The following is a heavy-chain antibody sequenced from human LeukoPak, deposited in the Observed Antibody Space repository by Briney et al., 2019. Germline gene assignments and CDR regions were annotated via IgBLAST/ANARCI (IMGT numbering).Heavy chain of an antibody. CDR1: GFTFGSYA. J-gene: IGHJ4*02. Sequence: GGSLRLSCEASGFTFGSYAMYWVRQGPGKGLEWVAGIFGSGGSPHYADSVKGWFTISRDNSQNMVYLHINSLRAEDTAVYYCGKTTVGYSSGQKPAWPVDYWGQGTLVTVSS. CDR2: IFGSGGSP. D-gene: IGHD5-18*01. CDR3: GKTTVGYSSGQKPAWPVDY. V-gene: IGHV3-23*01.